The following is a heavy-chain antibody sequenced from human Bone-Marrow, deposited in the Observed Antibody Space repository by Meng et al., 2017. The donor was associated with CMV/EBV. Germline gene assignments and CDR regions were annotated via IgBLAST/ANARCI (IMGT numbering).Heavy chain of an antibody. J-gene: IGHJ6*02. V-gene: IGHV1-69*05. CDR3: ARIVAGDYEDPPPADQFDVDV. CDR2: IIPIFGTA. D-gene: IGHD4-17*01. Sequence: SVKVSCKASGGTFSSYAISWVRQAPGQGLEWMGGIIPIFGTANYAQKFQGRVTITTDESTSTAYMELSSLRSEDTAVYYCARIVAGDYEDPPPADQFDVDVWGQGTTVTSP. CDR1: GGTFSSYA.